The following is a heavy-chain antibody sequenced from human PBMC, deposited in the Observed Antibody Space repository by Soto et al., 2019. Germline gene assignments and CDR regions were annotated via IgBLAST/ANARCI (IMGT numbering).Heavy chain of an antibody. CDR1: GGSVSSGSYC. CDR2: VCNIGST. D-gene: IGHD1-26*01. J-gene: IGHJ4*02. V-gene: IGHV4-61*01. Sequence: QVQLEESGPGLVKPSETLSLTCSVSGGSVSSGSYCWSWIRQPPGKGLEWIGYVCNIGSTRYNPSLKTPVTISADTSKNQFALKLSSVPAADTALYYCARPRKGSYYPAIFDYWGRGTLVTVSS. CDR3: ARPRKGSYYPAIFDY.